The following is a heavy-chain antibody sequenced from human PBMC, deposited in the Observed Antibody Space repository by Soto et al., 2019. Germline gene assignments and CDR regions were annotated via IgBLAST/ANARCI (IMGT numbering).Heavy chain of an antibody. CDR1: GGTFRGDY. J-gene: IGHJ6*02. D-gene: IGHD3-10*01. CDR2: INDSGST. CDR3: ARARKRHPEFLYNYYGMDV. Sequence: SETLSLTCAVNGGTFRGDYLSWIRQSPGKGLEWIGEINDSGSTNFNPSLTSRVTISVDASKKQFSLKVTSMPAAETAVFYCARARKRHPEFLYNYYGMDVRGQGTRVTVS. V-gene: IGHV4-34*01.